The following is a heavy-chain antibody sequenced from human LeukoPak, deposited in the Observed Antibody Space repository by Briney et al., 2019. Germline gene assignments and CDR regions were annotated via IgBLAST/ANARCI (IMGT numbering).Heavy chain of an antibody. CDR2: ISAYNGNT. CDR1: GYTFTSYG. Sequence: ASVKVSCKASGYTFTSYGISWVRQAPGQGLEWMGWISAYNGNTNYAQKFQGRVTMTTDTSTSKAYMELRSLRSDDTAVYYCARGGDFWSGNDAFDIWGQGTMVTVSS. CDR3: ARGGDFWSGNDAFDI. D-gene: IGHD3-3*01. J-gene: IGHJ3*02. V-gene: IGHV1-18*01.